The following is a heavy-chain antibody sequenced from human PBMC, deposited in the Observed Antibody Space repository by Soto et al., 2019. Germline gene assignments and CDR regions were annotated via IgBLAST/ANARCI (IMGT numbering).Heavy chain of an antibody. CDR3: ARDEYCGDGRCFLFY. J-gene: IGHJ4*02. Sequence: QVQLQESGPGLVKPSGTLTITCAVSGGSISSSNWWSWVRQSPGKGLEWIGEIYHSGTTNYNPSLESRVTISVDKSKNQFSLKLRSVTAADTALYYCARDEYCGDGRCFLFYWGQGTLVTVSS. CDR1: GGSISSSNW. CDR2: IYHSGTT. V-gene: IGHV4-4*02. D-gene: IGHD2-15*01.